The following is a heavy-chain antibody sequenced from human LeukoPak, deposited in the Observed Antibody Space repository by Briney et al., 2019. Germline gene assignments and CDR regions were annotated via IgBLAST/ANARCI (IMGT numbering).Heavy chain of an antibody. CDR1: GYTFTSYG. D-gene: IGHD5-18*01. CDR2: ISAYNGNT. J-gene: IGHJ3*02. Sequence: GASVKVSCKAPGYTFTSYGISWVRQAPGQGLEWMGWISAYNGNTNYAQKLQGRVTMTTDTSTSTAYMELRSLRSDDTAVYYCARESWIYSYARGDAFDIWGQGTMVTVSS. CDR3: ARESWIYSYARGDAFDI. V-gene: IGHV1-18*01.